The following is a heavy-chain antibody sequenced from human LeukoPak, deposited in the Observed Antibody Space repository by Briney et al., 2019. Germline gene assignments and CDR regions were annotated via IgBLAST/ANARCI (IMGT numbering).Heavy chain of an antibody. D-gene: IGHD3-16*01. CDR1: GFTFSSYA. J-gene: IGHJ3*01. Sequence: PGGSLRLSCAASGFTFSSYAMHWVRQAPGKGLEWVAVISYDGSNKYYADSVKGRFTISRDNSKNTLYLQMNSLRAEDTAVYYCARGEAFDVWGQGTVVSVSS. V-gene: IGHV3-30-3*01. CDR2: ISYDGSNK. CDR3: ARGEAFDV.